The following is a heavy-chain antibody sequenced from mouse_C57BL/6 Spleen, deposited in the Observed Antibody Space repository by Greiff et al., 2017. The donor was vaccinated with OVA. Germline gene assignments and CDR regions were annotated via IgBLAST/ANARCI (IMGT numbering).Heavy chain of an antibody. CDR2: IDPETGGT. D-gene: IGHD1-1*01. Sequence: QVQLQQSGAELVRPGASVTLSCKASGYTFTDYEMHWVKQTPVHGLEWIGAIDPETGGTAYNKKFKGKAILTADKSSSTAYMELRSLTSKDSAVYYCTSPTTVVEGAWFAYWGQGTLVTVSA. CDR1: GYTFTDYE. J-gene: IGHJ3*01. V-gene: IGHV1-15*01. CDR3: TSPTTVVEGAWFAY.